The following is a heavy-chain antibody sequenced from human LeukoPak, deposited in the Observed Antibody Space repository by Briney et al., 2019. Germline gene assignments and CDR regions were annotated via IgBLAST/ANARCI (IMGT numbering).Heavy chain of an antibody. V-gene: IGHV3-20*04. J-gene: IGHJ3*02. CDR1: GFTFDDYG. Sequence: GGSLRLPCAASGFTFDDYGMSWVRQAPGKGLEWVSGINWNGGSTGYADSVKGRFTISRDNAKNSLYLQMNSLRAEDTALYYCAREPDGYSSSWYGSAFDIWGQGTMVTVSS. D-gene: IGHD6-13*01. CDR3: AREPDGYSSSWYGSAFDI. CDR2: INWNGGST.